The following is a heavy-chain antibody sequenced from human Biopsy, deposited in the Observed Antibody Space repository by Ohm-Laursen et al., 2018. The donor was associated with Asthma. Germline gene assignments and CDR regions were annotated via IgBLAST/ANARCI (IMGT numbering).Heavy chain of an antibody. Sequence: SLRLSCTASGFTFSNFAIHWVRQAPGKGLEWVGVISKDASTQDYADSVKGRFTMARDNSKNTLDLQMNSLREEDTAVYYCVRDGTDDAFDIWGQGTVVSVSS. CDR2: ISKDASTQ. J-gene: IGHJ3*02. D-gene: IGHD1-1*01. V-gene: IGHV3-30*01. CDR3: VRDGTDDAFDI. CDR1: GFTFSNFA.